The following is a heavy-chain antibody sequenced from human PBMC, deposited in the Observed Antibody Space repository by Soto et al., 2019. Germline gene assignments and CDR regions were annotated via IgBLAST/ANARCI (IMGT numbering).Heavy chain of an antibody. J-gene: IGHJ4*02. CDR1: GFSLSTSGVG. CDR3: AHTGAAAGFFDY. CDR2: IYWDDDK. V-gene: IGHV2-5*02. Sequence: QITLKESGPTLVKPTQTLTLTCTFSGFSLSTSGVGVGWIRQPPGKALEWLGRIYWDDDKRYSPSLKSRLTISQDTSKNQVVLTMTNMNPVDTATYYCAHTGAAAGFFDYWGQGTLVTVSS. D-gene: IGHD6-13*01.